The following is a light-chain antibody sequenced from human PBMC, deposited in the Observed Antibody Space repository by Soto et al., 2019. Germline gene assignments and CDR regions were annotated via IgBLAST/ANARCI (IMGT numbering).Light chain of an antibody. CDR1: SSDVGRYTY. CDR2: DVY. CDR3: TSYTSTSTPYV. J-gene: IGLJ1*01. Sequence: QSVLTQPASVSGSPGQSITISCAGTSSDVGRYTYVSWYQQHPGKAPKLIIYDVYNWPSGVSTRFSGSKSGNTASLTISGLQAEDEADYYCTSYTSTSTPYVFGGGTKLTVL. V-gene: IGLV2-14*01.